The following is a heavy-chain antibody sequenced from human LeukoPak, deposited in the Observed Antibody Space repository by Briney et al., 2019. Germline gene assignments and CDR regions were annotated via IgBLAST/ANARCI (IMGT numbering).Heavy chain of an antibody. D-gene: IGHD1-14*01. Sequence: SETLSLTCTVSGGSISSSSYYWGWIRQPPGKGLEWIGSIYYSGSTYYNPSLKSRVTISVDTSKNQFSLKLSSVTAADTAAYYCATRASTGRAFDIWGQGTMVTVSS. J-gene: IGHJ3*02. CDR3: ATRASTGRAFDI. CDR2: IYYSGST. V-gene: IGHV4-39*01. CDR1: GGSISSSSYY.